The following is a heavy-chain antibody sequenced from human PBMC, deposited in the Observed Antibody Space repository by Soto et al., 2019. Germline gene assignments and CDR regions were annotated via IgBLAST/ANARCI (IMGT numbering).Heavy chain of an antibody. V-gene: IGHV1-69*12. CDR3: ARTRFRRNNYYYYGMDV. D-gene: IGHD3-3*01. Sequence: QFQLVQSGAEVKTPGSSVKVSCKASGGTFSSYAISWVRQAPGQGLEWMGGIIPIFGTANYAQKFQGRVTSTADESTITAYMELSSLRSKDTDVYYGARTRFRRNNYYYYGMDVWGQGPTVTVSS. CDR1: GGTFSSYA. J-gene: IGHJ6*02. CDR2: IIPIFGTA.